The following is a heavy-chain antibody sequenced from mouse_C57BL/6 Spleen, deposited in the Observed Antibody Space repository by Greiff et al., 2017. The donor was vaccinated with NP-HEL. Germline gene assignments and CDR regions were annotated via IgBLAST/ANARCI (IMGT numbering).Heavy chain of an antibody. Sequence: VQLQQPGAELVMPGASVKLSCKASGYTFTSYWMHWVKQRPGQGLEWIGEIDPSDSYTNYNQKFKGKSTLTVDKSSSTAYMQLSSLTSEDSAVYYWARRGLGLFDYWGQGTTLTVSS. J-gene: IGHJ2*01. CDR2: IDPSDSYT. D-gene: IGHD3-3*01. CDR3: ARRGLGLFDY. CDR1: GYTFTSYW. V-gene: IGHV1-69*01.